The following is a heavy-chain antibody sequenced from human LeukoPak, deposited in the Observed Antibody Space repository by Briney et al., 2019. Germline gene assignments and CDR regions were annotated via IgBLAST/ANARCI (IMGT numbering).Heavy chain of an antibody. CDR1: GGTFSSYA. D-gene: IGHD6-19*01. CDR2: IIPILGIA. J-gene: IGHJ1*01. CDR3: ARERRDDIAVAGSPYLQH. V-gene: IGHV1-69*04. Sequence: GASVKVSCKASGGTFSSYAISWVRQAPGQGFEWMGRIIPILGIANYAQKFQGRVTITADKSTSTAYMELSSLRSEDTAVYYCARERRDDIAVAGSPYLQHWGQGTLVTVSS.